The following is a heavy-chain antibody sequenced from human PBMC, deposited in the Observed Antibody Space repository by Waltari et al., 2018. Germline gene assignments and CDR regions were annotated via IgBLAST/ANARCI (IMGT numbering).Heavy chain of an antibody. Sequence: EVQLVQSGAEVKKPGESLKISCKGSGYNFTIYWIGWFRQVPGKGLEWMGIIYPGDSDTTYSPSFQGQVTISADKSISTAYLQWSSLKASDTAMYYCARQREGIAVAGPFDYWGQGTLVTVSS. D-gene: IGHD6-19*01. CDR2: IYPGDSDT. J-gene: IGHJ4*02. CDR1: GYNFTIYW. V-gene: IGHV5-51*01. CDR3: ARQREGIAVAGPFDY.